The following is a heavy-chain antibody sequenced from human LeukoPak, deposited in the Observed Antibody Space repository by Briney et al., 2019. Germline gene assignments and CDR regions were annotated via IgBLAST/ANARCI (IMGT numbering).Heavy chain of an antibody. CDR3: AKEVNPLHYDFWTGCPDY. D-gene: IGHD3-3*01. CDR2: ISGDGRST. Sequence: GGSLRLSCPASGFTFDDSAMHWVRQAPGKGVEWVSLISGDGRSTNYADSGKVAFNISRDNSKNSLYLQMTSLRTEDTALYYCAKEVNPLHYDFWTGCPDYWGQGTLVTVSS. CDR1: GFTFDDSA. J-gene: IGHJ4*02. V-gene: IGHV3-43*02.